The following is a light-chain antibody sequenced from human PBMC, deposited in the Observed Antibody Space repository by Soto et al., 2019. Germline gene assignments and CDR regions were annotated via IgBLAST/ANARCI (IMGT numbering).Light chain of an antibody. J-gene: IGLJ1*01. CDR2: DVN. CDR3: SSYTGGSSTYV. Sequence: QSALTQPRSVSGSPGQSVTISCTGTSIDVTGYNYVSWYQHHPDKAPKLIIYDVNQRPSGVPDRFSGSRSGNTASLTISGLQAEDEADYYCSSYTGGSSTYVFGNGTKVTVL. CDR1: SIDVTGYNY. V-gene: IGLV2-11*01.